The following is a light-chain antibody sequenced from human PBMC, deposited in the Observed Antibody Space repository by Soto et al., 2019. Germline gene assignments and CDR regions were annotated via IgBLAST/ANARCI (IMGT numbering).Light chain of an antibody. J-gene: IGKJ3*01. CDR1: QSVSSSY. V-gene: IGKV3-20*01. Sequence: EIVLTQSPGTLSLSPGERATLSCRASQSVSSSYLAWYQQKPGQAHRLLIYGASSRATGIPDRFSGSVSGKDFTLTISRLEPEDFAVYYCQQYGSSPGFSCGPGTKVDIK. CDR3: QQYGSSPGFS. CDR2: GAS.